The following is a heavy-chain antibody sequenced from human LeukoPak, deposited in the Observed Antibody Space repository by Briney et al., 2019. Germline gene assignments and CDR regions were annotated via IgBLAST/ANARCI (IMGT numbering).Heavy chain of an antibody. Sequence: GGSLRLSCAASGFTFSNYWMSWVRQAPGRGLEWVANINQDGSEKSYVDSVEGRFTISRDNAKKSLYLHVNSLRAEDTAVYYCARDIYGGHDYWGQGTLLTVSS. D-gene: IGHD2-21*01. CDR1: GFTFSNYW. J-gene: IGHJ4*02. CDR3: ARDIYGGHDY. CDR2: INQDGSEK. V-gene: IGHV3-7*04.